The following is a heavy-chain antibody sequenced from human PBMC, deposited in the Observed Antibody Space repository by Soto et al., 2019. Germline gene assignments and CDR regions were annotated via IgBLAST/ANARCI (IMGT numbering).Heavy chain of an antibody. CDR2: ISWNSGSI. Sequence: EVQLVESGGGLVQPGRSLRLSCAASGFTFDDYAMHWVRQAPGKGLEWVSGISWNSGSIGYADSVKGRFTISRDNAKNSLYLQMNSLRAEDTALYYCAKDAFEMATSIGFAYLGQGTLVTVSS. CDR1: GFTFDDYA. V-gene: IGHV3-9*01. J-gene: IGHJ4*02. D-gene: IGHD5-12*01. CDR3: AKDAFEMATSIGFAY.